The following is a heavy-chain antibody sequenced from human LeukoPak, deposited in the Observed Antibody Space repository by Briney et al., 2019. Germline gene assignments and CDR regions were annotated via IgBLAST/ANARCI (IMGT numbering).Heavy chain of an antibody. J-gene: IGHJ4*02. D-gene: IGHD3-22*01. CDR1: GYTFTSYG. V-gene: IGHV1-18*01. CDR2: ISAYNGNT. CDR3: ARGMGYYDSSGYYFPLGY. Sequence: ASVKVSCKASGYTFTSYGISWVRQAPGQGLEWMGWISAYNGNTNYAQKLQGRVTMTTDTSTSTAYMELRSLRSDDTAVYYCARGMGYYDSSGYYFPLGYRGQGTLVTVSS.